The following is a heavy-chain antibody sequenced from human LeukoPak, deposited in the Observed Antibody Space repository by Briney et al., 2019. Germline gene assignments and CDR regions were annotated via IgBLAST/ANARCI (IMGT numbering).Heavy chain of an antibody. J-gene: IGHJ4*02. CDR3: ARGSGSRPFDY. V-gene: IGHV4-59*01. CDR2: SYHRGST. CDR1: GGSISNYY. D-gene: IGHD1-26*01. Sequence: SETLSLTCTVSGGSISNYYWSWIRQSPGKGPEWIGWSYHRGSTSYNPSLKSRVAISVDTSKNQFSLKLSSVTAADTAVYYCARGSGSRPFDYWGQGTLVTVSS.